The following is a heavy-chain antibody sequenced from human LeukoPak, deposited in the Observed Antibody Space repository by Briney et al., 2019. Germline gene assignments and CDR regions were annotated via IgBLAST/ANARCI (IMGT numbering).Heavy chain of an antibody. Sequence: SETLSLTCSVSGDSITSYYWSWIRQPPGRGLEWIGYVFHSGVTNYNPSLKSRVTLSLDTSKNQFSLKLKSVTAADTAVYFCGTRADWFDPWGQGTLVTVSS. CDR1: GDSITSYY. J-gene: IGHJ5*02. V-gene: IGHV4-59*12. CDR3: GTRADWFDP. CDR2: VFHSGVT.